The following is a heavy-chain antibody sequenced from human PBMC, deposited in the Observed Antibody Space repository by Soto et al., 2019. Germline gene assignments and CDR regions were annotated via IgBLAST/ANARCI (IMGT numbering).Heavy chain of an antibody. D-gene: IGHD3-22*01. CDR3: TSSALIDYYYCYGMDV. Sequence: EVQLVESGGGLVQPGGSLKLSCAASGFTFSGSAMHWVRQASGKGLEWVGRIRSKANSYATAYAASVKGRFTISRDDSKNTAYLQMNSPKTEDPAVYYCTSSALIDYYYCYGMDVWGQGTRVTVPS. CDR1: GFTFSGSA. J-gene: IGHJ6*02. V-gene: IGHV3-73*02. CDR2: IRSKANSYAT.